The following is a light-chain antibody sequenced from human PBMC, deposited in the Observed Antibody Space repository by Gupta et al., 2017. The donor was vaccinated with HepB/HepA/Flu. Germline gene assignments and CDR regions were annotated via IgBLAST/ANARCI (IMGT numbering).Light chain of an antibody. Sequence: QSVLTQPPSVSGAPGQRVIISCTGSSSNIGAGYDVHWYQQLPGTAPKLLIYGNTNRPSGFPDRFSGSRSGTSASLAITGLQAEDEADYYCQSYDTSLSGYVFGTGTKVTVL. J-gene: IGLJ1*01. CDR3: QSYDTSLSGYV. CDR1: SSNIGAGYD. V-gene: IGLV1-40*01. CDR2: GNT.